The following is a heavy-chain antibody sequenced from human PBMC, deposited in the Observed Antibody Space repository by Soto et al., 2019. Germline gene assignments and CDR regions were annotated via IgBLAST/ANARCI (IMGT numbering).Heavy chain of an antibody. D-gene: IGHD6-19*01. CDR1: GFIFSQYS. Sequence: EVQLVESGGDLVKPGGSLRLSCAASGFIFSQYSMNWVRQAPGKGLEWVSSISSTGALMYYADSVKGRFTISRDDADTALYFQMNSLRVEDTAVYYCARDRLARGIPVAGRIDYWGQGALVTVSS. CDR2: ISSTGALM. CDR3: ARDRLARGIPVAGRIDY. J-gene: IGHJ4*02. V-gene: IGHV3-21*02.